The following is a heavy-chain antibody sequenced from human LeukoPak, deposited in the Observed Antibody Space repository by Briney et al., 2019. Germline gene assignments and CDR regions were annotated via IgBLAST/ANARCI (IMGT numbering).Heavy chain of an antibody. Sequence: SETLSLTCAVSGGSISSSNWWSWVRQPPGKGLEWIGEIYHSGTTNYNPSLKSRVTISVDESKNQFSLKLSSVTAADTAVYYCARIYYDSTYYYYYMDVWGKGTTVTISS. D-gene: IGHD3-22*01. V-gene: IGHV4-4*02. CDR1: GGSISSSNW. J-gene: IGHJ6*03. CDR3: ARIYYDSTYYYYYMDV. CDR2: IYHSGTT.